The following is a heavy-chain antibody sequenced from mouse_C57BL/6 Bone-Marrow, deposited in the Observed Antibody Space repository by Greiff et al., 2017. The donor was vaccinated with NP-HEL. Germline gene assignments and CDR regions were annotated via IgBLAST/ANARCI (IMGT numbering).Heavy chain of an antibody. CDR1: GYTFTDYN. CDR3: ARLGDDYDYFDY. V-gene: IGHV1-18*01. J-gene: IGHJ2*01. CDR2: INPNNGGT. Sequence: VQLQQSGPELVKPGASVKIPCKASGYTFTDYNMDWVKQSHGKSLEWIGDINPNNGGTIYNQKFKGKATLTVDKSSSTAYMELRSLTSEDTAVYYCARLGDDYDYFDYGGQGTTLTVSS. D-gene: IGHD2-4*01.